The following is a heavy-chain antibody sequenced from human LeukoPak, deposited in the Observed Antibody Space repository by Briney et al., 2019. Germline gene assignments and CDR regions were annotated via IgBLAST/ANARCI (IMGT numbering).Heavy chain of an antibody. CDR1: GFTFSSYW. V-gene: IGHV4-34*01. CDR3: ARDWDYDSSGYTPGRAFDI. J-gene: IGHJ3*02. CDR2: INHSGST. D-gene: IGHD3-22*01. Sequence: GSLRLSCAASGFTFSSYWMSWIRQPPGKGLEWIGEINHSGSTNYNPSLKSRVTISVDTSKNQFSLKLSSVTAADTAVYYCARDWDYDSSGYTPGRAFDIWGQGTMVTVSS.